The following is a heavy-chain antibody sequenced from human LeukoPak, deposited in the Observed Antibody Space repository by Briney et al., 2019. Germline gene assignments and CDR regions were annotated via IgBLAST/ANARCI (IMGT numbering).Heavy chain of an antibody. CDR2: ISIDGSYT. CDR3: ARGSQVGATMTDFDY. J-gene: IGHJ4*02. CDR1: GFGFSDYW. Sequence: EGSLRLSCAASGFGFSDYWMHWVRQVPGRGPVWVSHISIDGSYTNYADSVKGRFTISRDNAKNTLYLQMNSLRAEDTAVYYCARGSQVGATMTDFDYWGQGTLVTVSS. V-gene: IGHV3-74*01. D-gene: IGHD1-26*01.